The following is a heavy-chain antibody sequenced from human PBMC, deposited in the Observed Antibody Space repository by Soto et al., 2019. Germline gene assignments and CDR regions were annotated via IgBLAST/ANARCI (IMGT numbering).Heavy chain of an antibody. CDR1: GYTFTSYY. CDR2: INPSGGST. D-gene: IGHD3-3*01. J-gene: IGHJ4*02. CDR3: ARDYRPQYDFWSGYYTGFNLVDY. Sequence: ASVKVSCKASGYTFTSYYMHWVRQAPGQGLEWMGIINPSGGSTSYAQKFQGRVTMTRDTSTSTVYMELSSLRSEDTAVYYCARDYRPQYDFWSGYYTGFNLVDYWGRGTLVTVSS. V-gene: IGHV1-46*01.